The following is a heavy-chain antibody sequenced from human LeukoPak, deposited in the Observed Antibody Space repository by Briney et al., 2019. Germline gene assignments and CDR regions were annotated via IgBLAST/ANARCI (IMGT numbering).Heavy chain of an antibody. CDR1: GYTFTGYY. Sequence: AAVKVSCKASGYTFTGYYMHWVRQAPEQGLEWMGWINPNSGGTNYAQKFQGRVTMTRDTSISTAYMELSRLRSDDTAVYYCARGYGTVYYYYMDVWGKGTTVTVSS. D-gene: IGHD4-17*01. CDR3: ARGYGTVYYYYMDV. V-gene: IGHV1-2*02. CDR2: INPNSGGT. J-gene: IGHJ6*03.